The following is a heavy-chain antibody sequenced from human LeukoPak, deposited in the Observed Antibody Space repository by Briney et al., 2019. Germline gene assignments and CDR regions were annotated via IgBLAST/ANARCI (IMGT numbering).Heavy chain of an antibody. CDR3: ARHSYDILTGYSYYFDY. V-gene: IGHV4-59*08. CDR2: IYYSGST. CDR1: GGSISSYY. D-gene: IGHD3-9*01. Sequence: SETLSLTCTVSGGSISSYYWRWIRQPPGKGLEWIGYIYYSGSTNYNPSLKSRVTISVDTSKNQFSLKLSSVTAADTAVYYCARHSYDILTGYSYYFDYWGQGTLVTVSS. J-gene: IGHJ4*02.